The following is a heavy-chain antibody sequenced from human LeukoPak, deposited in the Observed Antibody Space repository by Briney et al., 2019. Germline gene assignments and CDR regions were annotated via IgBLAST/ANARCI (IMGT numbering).Heavy chain of an antibody. D-gene: IGHD4-17*01. J-gene: IGHJ6*03. CDR3: AKDNSVTTFSQYMDV. Sequence: GGSLRLSCAASGFTFSDYYMAWIRQAPGKGLEWVAAISLDGSDRNRADSVKGRFTISRADSKKTLYLQMNSLRPEDTAVYFCAKDNSVTTFSQYMDVWGRGTTVIVSS. CDR2: ISLDGSDR. CDR1: GFTFSDYY. V-gene: IGHV3-30*18.